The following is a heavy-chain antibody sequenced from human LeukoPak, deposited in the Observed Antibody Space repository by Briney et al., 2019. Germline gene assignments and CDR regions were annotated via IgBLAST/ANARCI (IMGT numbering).Heavy chain of an antibody. CDR1: GFTFSSYG. V-gene: IGHV3-23*01. D-gene: IGHD6-13*01. J-gene: IGHJ4*02. Sequence: GGSLRLSCAASGFTFSSYGMSWVRQAPGKGLEWVSAISGSGGSTYYADSVKGRFTISRDNSKNTLYLQMNSLRAEDTAVYYCAKKKRGQQLALYYYFDYWGQGTLVTVSS. CDR2: ISGSGGST. CDR3: AKKKRGQQLALYYYFDY.